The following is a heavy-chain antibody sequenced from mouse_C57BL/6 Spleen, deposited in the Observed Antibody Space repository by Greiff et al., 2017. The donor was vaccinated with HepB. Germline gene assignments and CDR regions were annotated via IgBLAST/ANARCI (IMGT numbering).Heavy chain of an antibody. J-gene: IGHJ1*03. D-gene: IGHD4-1*01. CDR2: IDPSDSYT. CDR3: ARRELGRYFDV. V-gene: IGHV1-69*01. Sequence: VQLQQPGAELVMPGASVKLSCKASGYTFTSYWMHWVKQRPGQGLEWIGEIDPSDSYTNYNQKFKGKSTLTVDKSSSTAYMQLSSLTSEDSAVYYCARRELGRYFDVWGTGTTVTVSS. CDR1: GYTFTSYW.